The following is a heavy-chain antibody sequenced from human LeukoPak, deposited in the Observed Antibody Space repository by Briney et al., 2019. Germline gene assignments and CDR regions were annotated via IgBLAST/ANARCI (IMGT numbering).Heavy chain of an antibody. CDR3: ARAFYVWGSSGYFDY. CDR1: GFTFSGYP. V-gene: IGHV3-30-3*01. D-gene: IGHD3-16*01. Sequence: GGSLRLSCAAPGFTFSGYPIHWVRQAPGKGLEWVALISNDGSNEYYADSVKGRFTISRDNSKNTLYLQMSSLRAEDTAVYYCARAFYVWGSSGYFDYWGQGTLVTVSS. CDR2: ISNDGSNE. J-gene: IGHJ4*02.